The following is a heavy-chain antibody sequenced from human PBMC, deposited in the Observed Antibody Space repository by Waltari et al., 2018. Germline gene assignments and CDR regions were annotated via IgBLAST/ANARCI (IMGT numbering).Heavy chain of an antibody. J-gene: IGHJ4*02. D-gene: IGHD6-13*01. Sequence: QVQLQESGPGLVKPSETLSLTCTVSGGSISSYYWRWIRQPPGKGLEWIGYIYYSGSTNYNPSLKSRVTISVDTSKNQFSLKLSSVTAADTAVYYCARSPRAAAGTSFDYWGQGTRVTVSS. CDR1: GGSISSYY. CDR2: IYYSGST. V-gene: IGHV4-59*01. CDR3: ARSPRAAAGTSFDY.